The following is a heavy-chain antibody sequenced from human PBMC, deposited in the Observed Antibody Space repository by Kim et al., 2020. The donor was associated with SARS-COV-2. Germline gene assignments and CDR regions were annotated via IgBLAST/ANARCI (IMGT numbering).Heavy chain of an antibody. V-gene: IGHV1-46*01. CDR2: T. J-gene: IGHJ4*02. Sequence: TGDAEKFEGRVTVTRDTSTSTVYMELGGLRSDDTAVYFCAREYVGGRFDYWGQGTLVTVSS. CDR3: AREYVGGRFDY. D-gene: IGHD2-15*01.